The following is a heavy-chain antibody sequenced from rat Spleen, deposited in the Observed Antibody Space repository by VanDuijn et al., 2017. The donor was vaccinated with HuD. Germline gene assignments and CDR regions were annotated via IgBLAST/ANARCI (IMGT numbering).Heavy chain of an antibody. V-gene: IGHV2-41*01. CDR3: TRDDYRGWFAY. CDR1: GFSLTSYS. CDR2: IWNTGGI. D-gene: IGHD1-11*01. J-gene: IGHJ3*01. Sequence: QVQLKESGPGLVQSSQTLSLTCTIAGFSLTSYSVHWVRLPPGKGLEWMGVIWNTGGIQYNSALKSRLSISKDTSKSQVFLKMNSLQTEDTAMYYCTRDDYRGWFAYWGQGTLVTVSS.